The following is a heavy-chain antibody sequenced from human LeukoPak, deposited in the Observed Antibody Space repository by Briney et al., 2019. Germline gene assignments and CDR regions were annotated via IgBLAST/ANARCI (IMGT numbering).Heavy chain of an antibody. V-gene: IGHV4-4*07. CDR1: GGSNSNYH. Sequence: KPSETLSLTYTVYGGSNSNYHWSWIRQPAEKGLEWIGRIYSSGTTNYSPSLKSRVTMSVDTSKNQFSLKLNSVTVADTAVYYCASHRGAWWGYFDYWGQGILVTVSS. D-gene: IGHD2-8*02. CDR2: IYSSGTT. J-gene: IGHJ4*02. CDR3: ASHRGAWWGYFDY.